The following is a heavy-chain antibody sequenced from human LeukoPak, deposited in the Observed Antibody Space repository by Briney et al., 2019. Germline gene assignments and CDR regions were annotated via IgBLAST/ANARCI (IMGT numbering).Heavy chain of an antibody. Sequence: GGSLRLSCAASGFTFSSYWMSWVRQAPGKGLEWVANIKQDGSEKYYVDSVKGRFTISRDNAMNSLYLQMNSLRAEDTAVYYCASQTYYDFWSGYYYYCMDVRGKGTTVTVS. CDR3: ASQTYYDFWSGYYYYCMDV. CDR1: GFTFSSYW. J-gene: IGHJ6*03. CDR2: IKQDGSEK. D-gene: IGHD3-3*01. V-gene: IGHV3-7*01.